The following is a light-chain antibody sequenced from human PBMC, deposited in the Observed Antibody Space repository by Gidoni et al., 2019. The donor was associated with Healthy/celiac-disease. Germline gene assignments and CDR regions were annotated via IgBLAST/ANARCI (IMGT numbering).Light chain of an antibody. Sequence: QSALTQPASVSGSPGQSITIPCTGTSSDAGGYNYVSWYQQHPGKAPKLMIYEVSNRPSGVSNRFSGSKSGNTASLTISGLQAEDEADYYCSSYTSSSTPVVFGGGTKLTVL. CDR3: SSYTSSSTPVV. V-gene: IGLV2-14*01. CDR1: SSDAGGYNY. J-gene: IGLJ2*01. CDR2: EVS.